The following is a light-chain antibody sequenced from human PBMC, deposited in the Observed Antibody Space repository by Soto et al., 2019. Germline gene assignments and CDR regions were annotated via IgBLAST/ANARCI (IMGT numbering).Light chain of an antibody. CDR2: GAF. Sequence: VVTKNPGTVCLSAEEIGTLYSRDSQSVSGSRLAWYRQKPGQAARLLIYGAFNSVTGIPVSFSGSGSGTDFTLTISRLEPEDFAVYYCQQYGNLPSTFGQGTKVDIK. CDR1: QSVSGSR. J-gene: IGKJ1*01. V-gene: IGKV3-20*01. CDR3: QQYGNLPST.